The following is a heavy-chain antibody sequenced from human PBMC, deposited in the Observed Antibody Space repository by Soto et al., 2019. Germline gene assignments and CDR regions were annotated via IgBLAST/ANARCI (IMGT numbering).Heavy chain of an antibody. CDR1: GFTFSSYS. CDR2: ISSSSSTI. J-gene: IGHJ4*02. CDR3: ARDRRPDYGDYVEGRDAFDY. D-gene: IGHD4-17*01. Sequence: GGSLRLSCAASGFTFSSYSMNWVRQAPGKGLEWVSYISSSSSTIYYADSVKGRFTISRDNAKNSLYLQMNSLRDEDTAVYYCARDRRPDYGDYVEGRDAFDYWGQGTLVTVSS. V-gene: IGHV3-48*02.